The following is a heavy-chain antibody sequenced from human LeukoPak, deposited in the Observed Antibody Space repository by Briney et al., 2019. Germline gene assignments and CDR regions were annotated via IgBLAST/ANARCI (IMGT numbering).Heavy chain of an antibody. CDR3: ARRIAAAEDSPYYYYGMDV. CDR2: INPNSGGT. CDR1: GYTFTGYY. D-gene: IGHD6-13*01. J-gene: IGHJ6*02. Sequence: GASVKVSCKASGYTFTGYYMHWVRQAPGQGLEWMGWINPNSGGTNYAQKFQGWVTMTRDTSISTAYMELSRLRSDDTAVYYCARRIAAAEDSPYYYYGMDVWGQGTTVTVSS. V-gene: IGHV1-2*04.